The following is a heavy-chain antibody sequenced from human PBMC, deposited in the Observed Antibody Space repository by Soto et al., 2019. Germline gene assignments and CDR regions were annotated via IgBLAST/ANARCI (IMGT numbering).Heavy chain of an antibody. J-gene: IGHJ4*02. CDR3: ARSNWYSEY. V-gene: IGHV4-59*11. Sequence: PSETLSLTCTVSGGSINNHYWSWIRQPPGKGLEWIGYIYYTGSTNCNPSLKSRVTISVDTSKNQFSLNLTSLTAADTAIYYCARSNWYSEYWGQGTLVTVSS. D-gene: IGHD7-27*01. CDR1: GGSINNHY. CDR2: IYYTGST.